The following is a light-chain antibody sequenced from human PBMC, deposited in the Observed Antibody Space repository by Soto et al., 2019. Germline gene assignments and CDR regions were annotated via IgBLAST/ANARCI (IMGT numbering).Light chain of an antibody. CDR1: SSNIGSNT. V-gene: IGLV1-44*01. CDR3: AAWDDSLNGFYV. Sequence: LTQPPSASGTPGQRVTISCSGSSSNIGSNTVSWYQQLPGTAPKLLIYSNNRRPSGVPERFSGSNSGTSASLAISGLQSEDEADYYCAAWDDSLNGFYVFGTGTKVTVL. CDR2: SNN. J-gene: IGLJ1*01.